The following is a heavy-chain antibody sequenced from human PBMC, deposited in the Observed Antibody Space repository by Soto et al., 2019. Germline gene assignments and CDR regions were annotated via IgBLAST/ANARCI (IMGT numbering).Heavy chain of an antibody. CDR2: IDSKIDADKT. D-gene: IGHD2-21*02. V-gene: IGHV3-15*04. J-gene: IGHJ4*02. CDR3: VTRFTAVATARFDY. CDR1: LFTFSTAY. Sequence: RVCCTSALFTFSTAYMNLVRQSPGKGLEWVGQIDSKIDADKTDLAAPVKGRFTLSRDDSKNTVYLQMNGLEIEDTAMYYCVTRFTAVATARFDYWGQGTMVTVSS.